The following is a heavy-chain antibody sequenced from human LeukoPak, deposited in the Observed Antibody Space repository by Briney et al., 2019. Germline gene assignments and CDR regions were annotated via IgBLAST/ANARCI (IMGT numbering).Heavy chain of an antibody. CDR1: GFTFSSYS. CDR3: ARDHGYSSSWYLDY. D-gene: IGHD6-13*01. J-gene: IGHJ4*02. CDR2: ISSSSSTI. V-gene: IGHV3-48*04. Sequence: PGGSLRLSCAASGFTFSSYSMNWVRQAPGKGLEWVSYISSSSSTIYYADSVKGRFTISRDNAKNSLYLQMNSLRAEDTAVYYCARDHGYSSSWYLDYWGQGTLVTVSS.